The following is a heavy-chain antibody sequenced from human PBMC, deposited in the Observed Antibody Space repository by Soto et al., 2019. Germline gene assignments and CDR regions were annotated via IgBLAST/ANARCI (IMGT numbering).Heavy chain of an antibody. Sequence: EVQLVESGGGLVQPGGSLKLSCAASGFTFSGSAIHWVRQASGKGLEWAGRIRSKANNYATAYGASVKGRFTISRDDSKNTAYLQMNSLKTEDTAVYYCSRQASDFWSGKPQYYMDVWGKGTTVTVSS. CDR3: SRQASDFWSGKPQYYMDV. D-gene: IGHD3-3*01. V-gene: IGHV3-73*01. CDR1: GFTFSGSA. CDR2: IRSKANNYAT. J-gene: IGHJ6*03.